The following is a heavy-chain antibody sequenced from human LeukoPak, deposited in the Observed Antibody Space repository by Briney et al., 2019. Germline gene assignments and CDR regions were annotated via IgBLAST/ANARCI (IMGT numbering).Heavy chain of an antibody. CDR1: GLTQRKYW. CDR2: IKQYGSEK. CDR3: ASQQSDAFDV. Sequence: PGGSVRLFCAPSGLTQRKYWMSWVRQAPGKGAEWVTNIKQYGSEKYYVDSVKGRFTISRDNAKKSLCLQMNSLRAEDAAVYYCASQQSDAFDVWGQGTMVTVSS. V-gene: IGHV3-7*02. J-gene: IGHJ3*01. D-gene: IGHD6-13*01.